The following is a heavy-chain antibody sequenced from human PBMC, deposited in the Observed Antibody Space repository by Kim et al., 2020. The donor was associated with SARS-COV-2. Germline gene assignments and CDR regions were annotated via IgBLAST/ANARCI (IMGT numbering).Heavy chain of an antibody. Sequence: GGSLRLSCAASGITLRNYAMSWVRQAPGKGLEWVSAIDISGGTTYYADSVKGRFTISRDNSKNTVSLQMNSLRAEETAAYYCAKGNYGYYFDYWGQGSLVTVSS. V-gene: IGHV3-23*01. J-gene: IGHJ4*02. CDR2: IDISGGTT. D-gene: IGHD3-3*01. CDR1: GITLRNYA. CDR3: AKGNYGYYFDY.